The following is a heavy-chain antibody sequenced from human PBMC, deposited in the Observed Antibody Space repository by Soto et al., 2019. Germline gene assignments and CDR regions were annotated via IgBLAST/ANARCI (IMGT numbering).Heavy chain of an antibody. V-gene: IGHV3-30*18. D-gene: IGHD3-10*01. J-gene: IGHJ6*02. CDR1: GFTFSSYG. Sequence: QVQLVESGGGVVQPGRSLRLSCAASGFTFSSYGMHWVRQAPGKGLEWVAVISYDGSNKYYADSVKGRFTITRDNSKNTQNRQMDSLRAEDTAVYYGAKSVRVRGGLEGGMDVWGQGTTVNVSS. CDR3: AKSVRVRGGLEGGMDV. CDR2: ISYDGSNK.